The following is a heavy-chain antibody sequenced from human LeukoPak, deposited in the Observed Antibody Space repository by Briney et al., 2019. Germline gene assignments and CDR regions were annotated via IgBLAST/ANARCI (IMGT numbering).Heavy chain of an antibody. CDR3: ARGTSAIDY. D-gene: IGHD3-16*01. J-gene: IGHJ4*02. V-gene: IGHV1-18*01. CDR2: ISAYNGNT. CDR1: GYIFTDYG. Sequence: GASVKVSCKASGYIFTDYGISWVRQAPGQGLEWMGWISAYNGNTNYAQKVQGRVTMTTDTSTNTAYMELRSLKFDDTAVYYCARGTSAIDYWGQGTLVTVSS.